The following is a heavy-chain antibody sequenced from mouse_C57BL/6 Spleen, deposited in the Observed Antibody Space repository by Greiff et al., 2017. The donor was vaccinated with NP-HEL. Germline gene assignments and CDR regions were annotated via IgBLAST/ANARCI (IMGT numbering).Heavy chain of an antibody. D-gene: IGHD3-2*02. CDR1: GFNIKDYY. J-gene: IGHJ2*01. CDR2: IDPEDGDT. Sequence: VQLQQSGAELVRPGASVKLSCTASGFNIKDYYMHWVKQRPEQGLEWIGRIDPEDGDTEYAPKFQGKATMTADTSSNTAYLQLSSLTSEDTAVYYCTTLDSSGYGYFDYWGQGTTLTVSS. V-gene: IGHV14-1*01. CDR3: TTLDSSGYGYFDY.